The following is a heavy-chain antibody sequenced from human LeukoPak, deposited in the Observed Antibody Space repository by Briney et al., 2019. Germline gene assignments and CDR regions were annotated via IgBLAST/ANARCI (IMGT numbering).Heavy chain of an antibody. CDR2: ISGSGGST. V-gene: IGHV3-23*01. D-gene: IGHD6-13*01. Sequence: PGGSLRLSCAASGLTISSSWMSWVRQAPGKGLEWVSAISGSGGSTYYAASVKGRFTISRDNSKNTLYLQMNSLRAEGTAVYYCAKGHSSSWPYYFDYWGQGTLVTVSS. J-gene: IGHJ4*02. CDR1: GLTISSSW. CDR3: AKGHSSSWPYYFDY.